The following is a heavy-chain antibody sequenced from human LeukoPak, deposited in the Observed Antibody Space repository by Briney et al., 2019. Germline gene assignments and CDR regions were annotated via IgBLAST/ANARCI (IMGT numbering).Heavy chain of an antibody. D-gene: IGHD1-26*01. CDR1: GGSISSYY. V-gene: IGHV4-59*01. CDR2: IYYSGST. CDR3: ARGSGSYLY. J-gene: IGHJ4*02. Sequence: SETPSLTCTVSGGSISSYYWSWIRQPPGKGLEWIGYIYYSGSTNYNPSLKSRVTISVDTSKNQFSLKLSSVTAADTAVYYCARGSGSYLYWGQGTLVTVSS.